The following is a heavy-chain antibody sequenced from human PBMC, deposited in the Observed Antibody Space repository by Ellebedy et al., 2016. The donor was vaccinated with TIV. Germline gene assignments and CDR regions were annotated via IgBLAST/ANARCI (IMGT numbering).Heavy chain of an antibody. Sequence: GSLRLSXTVSGGSIRSRSYYWGWIRQPPGKGLEWIGAIYYSGSTYYNQSLKSRVTLSVDTSKNQFSLKLSSVTAADTAVYYCARHGQFDYWGQGTLVTVSS. J-gene: IGHJ4*02. CDR2: IYYSGST. CDR1: GGSIRSRSYY. CDR3: ARHGQFDY. V-gene: IGHV4-39*01.